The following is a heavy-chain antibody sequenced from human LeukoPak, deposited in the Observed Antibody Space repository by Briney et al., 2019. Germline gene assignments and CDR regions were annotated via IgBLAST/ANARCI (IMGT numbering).Heavy chain of an antibody. D-gene: IGHD6-19*01. Sequence: GGSLRLSCAVSGFTFSNYVMSWVRQAPGKGLEWVSGISGSGDSTYYADSVKGRFNISRDDSKNTLYLQMNSLRVEDTAAYYCAKVRAPSGWFNSDYWGQGTLVTVSS. J-gene: IGHJ4*02. CDR2: ISGSGDST. V-gene: IGHV3-23*01. CDR3: AKVRAPSGWFNSDY. CDR1: GFTFSNYV.